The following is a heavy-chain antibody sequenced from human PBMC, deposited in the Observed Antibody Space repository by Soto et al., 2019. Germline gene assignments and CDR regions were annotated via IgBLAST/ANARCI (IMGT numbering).Heavy chain of an antibody. V-gene: IGHV1-18*01. Sequence: ASVKVSCEASGYTFTSYGISWVRQAPGQGLEWMGWISAYNGNTNYAQKLQGRVTMTTDTSTSTAYMELRSLRSDDTAVYYCVRYGNWNDVWWFEPRGQGTLVTVPS. CDR2: ISAYNGNT. D-gene: IGHD1-1*01. CDR1: GYTFTSYG. J-gene: IGHJ5*02. CDR3: VRYGNWNDVWWFEP.